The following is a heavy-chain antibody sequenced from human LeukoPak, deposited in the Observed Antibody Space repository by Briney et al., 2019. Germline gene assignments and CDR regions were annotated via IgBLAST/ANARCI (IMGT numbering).Heavy chain of an antibody. V-gene: IGHV5-51*01. J-gene: IGHJ4*02. D-gene: IGHD2-21*02. CDR1: GYSFTSYW. CDR2: IYPGDSDT. CDR3: ARLGAYCGGDCYPDFDY. Sequence: GESLKISCKGSGYSFTSYWIGWVRQMPGKGLEWMGIIYPGDSDTRYSPSFQGQVTIPADKSISTAYLQWSSLKASDTAMYYCARLGAYCGGDCYPDFDYWGQGTLVTVSS.